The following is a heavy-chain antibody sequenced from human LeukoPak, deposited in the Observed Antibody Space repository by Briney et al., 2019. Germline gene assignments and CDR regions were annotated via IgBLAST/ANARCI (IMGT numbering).Heavy chain of an antibody. CDR1: GYSFTSYW. CDR2: IYPGDSDT. CDR3: ARPPKYYYDSSGPFDI. D-gene: IGHD3-22*01. V-gene: IGHV5-51*01. Sequence: GESLKISCKGSGYSFTSYWIGWVRQMPGKGLEWMGIIYPGDSDTRYSPSFQGQVTISADKSISTAYLRWSSLKASDTAMYYCARPPKYYYDSSGPFDIWGQGTMVTVSS. J-gene: IGHJ3*02.